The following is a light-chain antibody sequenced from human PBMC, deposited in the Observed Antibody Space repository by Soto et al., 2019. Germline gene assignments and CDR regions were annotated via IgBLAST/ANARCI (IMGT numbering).Light chain of an antibody. Sequence: QSVLTQYPSASGSPGQSVTISCTGTSSDVGGYNYVSWYQQHPGKAPKLMIYEVSKRPSGVPDRFSGSKSGNTASLTVSGLQAEDDAVYYCSSSEGSNNVVLGGGTKVTVL. CDR3: SSSEGSNNVV. J-gene: IGLJ2*01. CDR1: SSDVGGYNY. V-gene: IGLV2-8*01. CDR2: EVS.